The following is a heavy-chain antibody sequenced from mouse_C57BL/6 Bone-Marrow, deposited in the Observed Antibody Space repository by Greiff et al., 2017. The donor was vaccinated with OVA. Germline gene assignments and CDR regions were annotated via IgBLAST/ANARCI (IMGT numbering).Heavy chain of an antibody. J-gene: IGHJ4*01. CDR2: IHPNSGST. Sequence: QVQLQQPGAELVKPGASVKLSCKASGYTFTSYWMHWVKQRPGQGLEWIGMIHPNSGSTNYNEKFKSKATLTVDKSSSTAYMQLSSLTSEDSAVYYCAREEIYYGDYAMDYWGQGTSVTVSS. V-gene: IGHV1-64*01. CDR3: AREEIYYGDYAMDY. D-gene: IGHD1-1*01. CDR1: GYTFTSYW.